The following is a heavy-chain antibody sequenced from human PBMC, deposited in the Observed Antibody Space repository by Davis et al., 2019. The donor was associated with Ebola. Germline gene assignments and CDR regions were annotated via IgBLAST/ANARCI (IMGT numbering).Heavy chain of an antibody. CDR1: GGSVSSGSYY. V-gene: IGHV4-61*01. CDR2: IYYSGRT. Sequence: PSETLSLTCTVSGGSVSSGSYYWSWIRQPPGKGLEGIGYIYYSGRTNYNPSLKSRVTISVDTSKNPFSLKLSSVTAAETAVYYCARDGPRPQQYQLPDEGREHAAGHYYGMDVWGQGTTVTVSS. D-gene: IGHD2-2*01. CDR3: ARDGPRPQQYQLPDEGREHAAGHYYGMDV. J-gene: IGHJ6*02.